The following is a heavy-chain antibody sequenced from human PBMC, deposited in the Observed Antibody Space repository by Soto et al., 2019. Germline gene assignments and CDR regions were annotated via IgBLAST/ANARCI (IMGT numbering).Heavy chain of an antibody. CDR3: TRDLCSGGSCYPTPFDY. Sequence: GGSLRLSCAASGFTFSSYSMSWFRQAPGKGLEWVGFIRSKAYGGTTEYAASVKGRFTISRDDSKSIAYLQMNSLKTEDTAVYYCTRDLCSGGSCYPTPFDYWGQGTLVTVSS. D-gene: IGHD2-15*01. CDR2: IRSKAYGGTT. V-gene: IGHV3-49*03. CDR1: GFTFSSYS. J-gene: IGHJ4*02.